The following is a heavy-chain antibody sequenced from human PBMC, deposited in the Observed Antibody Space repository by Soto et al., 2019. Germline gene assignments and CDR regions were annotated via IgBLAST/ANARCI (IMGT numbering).Heavy chain of an antibody. Sequence: QVQLQESGPGLVKPSQTLSLTCTVSGGSISSGDYYWSWIRQPPGKGLEWIGYIYYSGVTYYSPSLKGRLTISLDTSRTQVSLNLASVTAADAAVYYCAIQEADFVSGQYFFDYWSQGTLVTVSS. D-gene: IGHD3-3*01. J-gene: IGHJ4*02. V-gene: IGHV4-30-4*08. CDR1: GGSISSGDYY. CDR2: IYYSGVT. CDR3: AIQEADFVSGQYFFDY.